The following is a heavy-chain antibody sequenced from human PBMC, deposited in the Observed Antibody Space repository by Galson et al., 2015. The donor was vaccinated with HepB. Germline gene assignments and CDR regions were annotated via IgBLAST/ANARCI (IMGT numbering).Heavy chain of an antibody. Sequence: SLRLSCAASGFTFSSYSMNWVRQAPGKGLEWIAAISHNTGTTFYADSVKGRFAVSRDNNKNTVDLQLNSLRADDTAVYFCARERRPNPGYYWAMDAWGQGTTVTVSS. V-gene: IGHV3-48*04. CDR3: ARERRPNPGYYWAMDA. J-gene: IGHJ6*02. CDR1: GFTFSSYS. CDR2: ISHNTGTT.